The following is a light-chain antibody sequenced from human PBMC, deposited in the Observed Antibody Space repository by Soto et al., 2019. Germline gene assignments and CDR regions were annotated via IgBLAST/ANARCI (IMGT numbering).Light chain of an antibody. J-gene: IGLJ2*01. Sequence: QSVLTQPPSASGTPGQRVTISCSGSSSNIGSNTVNWYQQLPGTAPKLLIYSNNQRPSGVPDRFSGSKSGTSASLAISGLQSEDEADYYCAAWYDSLNGPVFGGGTKLTGL. V-gene: IGLV1-44*01. CDR1: SSNIGSNT. CDR3: AAWYDSLNGPV. CDR2: SNN.